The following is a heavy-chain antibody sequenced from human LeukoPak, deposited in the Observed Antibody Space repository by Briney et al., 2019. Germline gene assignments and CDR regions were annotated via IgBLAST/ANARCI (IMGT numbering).Heavy chain of an antibody. J-gene: IGHJ6*03. CDR2: IRYDGSNK. Sequence: GGSLRLSCAASGFTFSSYGTHWVRQAPGKGLEWVAFIRYDGSNKYYADSVKGRFTISRDNSKNTLYLQMNSLRAEDTAVYYCAKDGYYYDSSGSPYWYYYMDVRGKGTTVTVSS. CDR1: GFTFSSYG. CDR3: AKDGYYYDSSGSPYWYYYMDV. V-gene: IGHV3-30*02. D-gene: IGHD3-22*01.